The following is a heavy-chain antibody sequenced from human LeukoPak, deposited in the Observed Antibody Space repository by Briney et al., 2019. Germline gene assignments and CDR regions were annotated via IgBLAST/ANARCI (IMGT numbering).Heavy chain of an antibody. CDR3: ARARLFAGGGTNWFDP. J-gene: IGHJ5*02. CDR2: INPNSGDT. Sequence: ASVKVSCKASGYTFTYYYIHWVRQAPGQGLEWMGWINPNSGDTKYAQKFQGRFTVTRDTSITTAYMELSSLRSDDTAIYYCARARLFAGGGTNWFDPWGQGTLVTVSS. V-gene: IGHV1-2*02. D-gene: IGHD1-1*01. CDR1: GYTFTYYY.